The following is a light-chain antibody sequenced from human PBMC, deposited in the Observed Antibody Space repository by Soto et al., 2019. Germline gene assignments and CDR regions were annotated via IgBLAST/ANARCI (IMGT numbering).Light chain of an antibody. CDR3: QQYGSSPIT. Sequence: EIVLTQSPGTLSLSPGERATLSCRASQGVTTSNLAWYQQKPGQAPRLLIYGASSRATGIPDRFSGSGSGTDFTLTISRLEPEDFAVYYCQQYGSSPITFGQGTRLEIK. J-gene: IGKJ5*01. V-gene: IGKV3-20*01. CDR2: GAS. CDR1: QGVTTSN.